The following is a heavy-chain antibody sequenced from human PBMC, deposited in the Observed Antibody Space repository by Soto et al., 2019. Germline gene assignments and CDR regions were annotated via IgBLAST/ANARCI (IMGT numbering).Heavy chain of an antibody. Sequence: SETLSLTCAVSGGSFSGYFWNWIRQPPGKGLEWIGEINPDGSTTYSPSLKSRVTISADTSKNQFSQNLSSVTAAETAVYYCASGKGQLLAVRPKGFHPWGQGTLVTVSS. CDR2: INPDGST. CDR1: GGSFSGYF. CDR3: ASGKGQLLAVRPKGFHP. V-gene: IGHV4-34*01. D-gene: IGHD1-26*01. J-gene: IGHJ5*02.